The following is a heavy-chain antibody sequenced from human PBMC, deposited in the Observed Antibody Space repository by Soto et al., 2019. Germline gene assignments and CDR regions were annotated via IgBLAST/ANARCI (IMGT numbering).Heavy chain of an antibody. CDR3: ARDRNDYYGPGSYPMGAMDV. Sequence: PGGSLRLSCAASGFTFSSYAMSWVRQAPGKGLEWVSSISSSSSYIHYADSVKGRFTISGDNAKNSLYLQMNSLRAEDTAVYYCARDRNDYYGPGSYPMGAMDVWGQGTTVTVSS. V-gene: IGHV3-21*01. CDR2: ISSSSSYI. J-gene: IGHJ6*02. CDR1: GFTFSSYA. D-gene: IGHD3-10*01.